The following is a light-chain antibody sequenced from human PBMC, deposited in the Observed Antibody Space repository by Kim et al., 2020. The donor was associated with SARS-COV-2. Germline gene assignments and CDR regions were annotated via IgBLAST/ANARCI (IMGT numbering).Light chain of an antibody. CDR2: KAS. Sequence: DIQMTQSPSILSASVGDRVTITCRASQSISSWLAWYQQKPGKAPKLLIYKASSLESGVPSRFSGSGSGTEFTLTISSLQPDDFATYYGKQYDTYWTFGHGTKVDIK. V-gene: IGKV1-5*03. CDR3: KQYDTYWT. J-gene: IGKJ1*01. CDR1: QSISSW.